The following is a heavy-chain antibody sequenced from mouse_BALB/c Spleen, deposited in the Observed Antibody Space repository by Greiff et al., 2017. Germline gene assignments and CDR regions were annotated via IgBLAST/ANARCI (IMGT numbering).Heavy chain of an antibody. CDR2: IYPGNSDT. D-gene: IGHD2-4*01. J-gene: IGHJ4*01. V-gene: IGHV1-5*01. Sequence: VQLQQSGTVLARPGASVKMSFKASGYSFTSYWMHWVKQRPGQGLEWIGAIYPGNSDTSYNQKFKGKAKLTAVTSASTAYMELSSLTNEDSAVYYCTRRDYDYDYYAMDYWGQGTSVTVSS. CDR3: TRRDYDYDYYAMDY. CDR1: GYSFTSYW.